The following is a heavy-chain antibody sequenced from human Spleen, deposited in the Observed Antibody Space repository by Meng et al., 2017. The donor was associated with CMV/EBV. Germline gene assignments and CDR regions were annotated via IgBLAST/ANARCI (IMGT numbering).Heavy chain of an antibody. CDR2: INHSGST. D-gene: IGHD3-22*01. CDR1: GGAFSGYY. Sequence: CAVDGGAFSGYYWSWIRQPTGKGLEWIGEINHSGSTNYDPSLKSRVTISVDTSKNQFSLKLSSVTAADTAVYYCARGPGVVVTFDYWGQGTLVTVSS. CDR3: ARGPGVVVTFDY. V-gene: IGHV4-34*01. J-gene: IGHJ4*02.